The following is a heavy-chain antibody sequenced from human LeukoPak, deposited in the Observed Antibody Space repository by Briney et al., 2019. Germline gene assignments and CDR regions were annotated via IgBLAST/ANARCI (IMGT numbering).Heavy chain of an antibody. D-gene: IGHD3-10*01. CDR2: MNPSGST. Sequence: PSETLSLTCAVYGGSFSGYYWTWIRHTPEKGLEWIGEMNPSGSTNYNPSLKSRVTISVDTSKNQFSLTLSSVTAADTAVYYCARDRFGELYFDYWGQGTLVAVSS. V-gene: IGHV4-34*01. CDR3: ARDRFGELYFDY. J-gene: IGHJ4*02. CDR1: GGSFSGYY.